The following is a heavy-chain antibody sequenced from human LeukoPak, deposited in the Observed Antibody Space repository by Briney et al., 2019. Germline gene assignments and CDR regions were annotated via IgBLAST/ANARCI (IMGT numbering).Heavy chain of an antibody. J-gene: IGHJ4*02. CDR3: ARGLNYGSGTYRIYYFDY. CDR2: VYNIGTT. V-gene: IGHV4-38-2*02. CDR1: GFSLSSGSY. D-gene: IGHD3-10*01. Sequence: SETLSLTCSVSGFSLSSGSYWGWIRQPPGKGLEWIGSVYNIGTTYYNPSLRSRVTISVDTSKNQFSLKMNSVTAADTAVYYCARGLNYGSGTYRIYYFDYWGQGSLVTVSS.